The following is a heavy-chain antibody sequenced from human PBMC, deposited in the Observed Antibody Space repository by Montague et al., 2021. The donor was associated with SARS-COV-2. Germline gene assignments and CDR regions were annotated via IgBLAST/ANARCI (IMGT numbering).Heavy chain of an antibody. Sequence: SETLSLTCEVFGGSLSDYYWSWVRQAPGKGLEWIGEIRRGGATKYNSSLKSRLTLSIDTSKNIVSLHLTSMTAADTGIYFCAREASYSSVSWGQGTLVLVSS. J-gene: IGHJ5*02. CDR3: AREASYSSVS. D-gene: IGHD5/OR15-5a*01. CDR2: IRRGGAT. CDR1: GGSLSDYY. V-gene: IGHV4-34*01.